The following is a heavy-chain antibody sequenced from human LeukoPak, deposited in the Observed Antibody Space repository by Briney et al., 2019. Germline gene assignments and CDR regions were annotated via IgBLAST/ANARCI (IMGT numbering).Heavy chain of an antibody. Sequence: SETLSLTCTVSGRSISSSSYYWGWIRQPPGKGPEWIGTIYYTGSTYYNPSLKSRVTMSVDTSKNQFSLNLSSVTAADTAVYYCARHVVSSGSWYYFDYWGQGTLVTVSS. CDR2: IYYTGST. V-gene: IGHV4-39*01. D-gene: IGHD1-26*01. CDR3: ARHVVSSGSWYYFDY. CDR1: GRSISSSSYY. J-gene: IGHJ4*02.